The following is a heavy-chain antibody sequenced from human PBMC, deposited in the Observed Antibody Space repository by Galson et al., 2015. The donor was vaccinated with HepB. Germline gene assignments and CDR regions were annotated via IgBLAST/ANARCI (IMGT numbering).Heavy chain of an antibody. J-gene: IGHJ4*02. CDR2: ISYNGNNK. Sequence: SLRLSCAASGFTFSSYGMHWVRQAPGKGLERVAVISYNGNNKYSADSVKGRFTISRDNSQNTLYLQMNSLRLEDTAVYYCAKDASVLAADYYFDSWGQGTKVTVSS. D-gene: IGHD6-13*01. V-gene: IGHV3-30*18. CDR1: GFTFSSYG. CDR3: AKDASVLAADYYFDS.